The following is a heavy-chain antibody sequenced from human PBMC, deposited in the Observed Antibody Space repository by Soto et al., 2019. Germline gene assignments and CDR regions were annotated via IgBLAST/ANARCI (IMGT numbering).Heavy chain of an antibody. J-gene: IGHJ2*01. CDR3: ARDLLAYCGGDCYSGWYFDL. CDR2: IIPIFGTA. D-gene: IGHD2-21*02. Sequence: QVQLVQSGAEVKKPGSSVKVSCKASGGTFSSYAISWVRQAPGQGLEWMGGIIPIFGTANYAQKFQGRVTITADESTSTAYMELSSLRSEDPAVYYCARDLLAYCGGDCYSGWYFDLWGRGTLVTVSS. CDR1: GGTFSSYA. V-gene: IGHV1-69*01.